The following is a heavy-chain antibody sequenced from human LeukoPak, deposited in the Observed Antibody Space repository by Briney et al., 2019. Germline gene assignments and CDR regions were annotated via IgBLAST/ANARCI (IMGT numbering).Heavy chain of an antibody. Sequence: AETLSLTCAVYGVSFSGYYWSWIRQPPGKGLEWIGEINNSGSTNYNPYLKSRVTISVDTSKNQFSMKLSSVTAADTAVYYCARAAPYYYDSSGYLPFDYWGQGTLGTVSS. D-gene: IGHD3-22*01. CDR2: INNSGST. V-gene: IGHV4-34*01. CDR1: GVSFSGYY. CDR3: ARAAPYYYDSSGYLPFDY. J-gene: IGHJ4*02.